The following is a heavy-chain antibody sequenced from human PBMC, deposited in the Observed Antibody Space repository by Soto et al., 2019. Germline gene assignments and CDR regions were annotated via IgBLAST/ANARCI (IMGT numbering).Heavy chain of an antibody. Sequence: SETLSLTCTVSGGSISSSNYYWGWIRQPPGKGLEWIGTIYYSGRTYYNPSLKSRVTISVDTSKNHFSLNLSSVTAADTAVYYCARHGGSGSYNSPTDEWGQGALVTVSS. J-gene: IGHJ4*02. CDR1: GGSISSSNYY. D-gene: IGHD1-26*01. CDR3: ARHGGSGSYNSPTDE. V-gene: IGHV4-39*01. CDR2: IYYSGRT.